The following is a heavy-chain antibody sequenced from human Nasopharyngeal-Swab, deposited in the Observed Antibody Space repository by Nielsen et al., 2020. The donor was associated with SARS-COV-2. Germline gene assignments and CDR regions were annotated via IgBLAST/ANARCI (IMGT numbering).Heavy chain of an antibody. CDR2: IYYSGST. V-gene: IGHV4-59*01. J-gene: IGHJ6*02. CDR3: ARGNYYYYGMDV. Sequence: SETLSLTCTASGGSISSYYWSWIRQPPGKGLEWIGYIYYSGSTNYNPSLKSRVTISVDTSKNQFSLKLSSVTAADTAVYYCARGNYYYYGMDVWGQGTTVTVSS. CDR1: GGSISSYY.